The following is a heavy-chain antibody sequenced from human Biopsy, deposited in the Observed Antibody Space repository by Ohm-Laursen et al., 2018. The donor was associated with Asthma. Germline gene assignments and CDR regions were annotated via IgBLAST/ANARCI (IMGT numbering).Heavy chain of an antibody. J-gene: IGHJ2*01. CDR1: GGSVSSGSYY. Sequence: SETLSLTRTVSGGSVSSGSYYWSWIRQPPGKGLAWVSYISYSGSTDYNPSLKSRFTISMDTSKNQFSLKLSSVTAADTAVYYCARVPTTLRYFDLWGRGTLVTVSS. CDR3: ARVPTTLRYFDL. V-gene: IGHV4-61*01. D-gene: IGHD2-15*01. CDR2: ISYSGST.